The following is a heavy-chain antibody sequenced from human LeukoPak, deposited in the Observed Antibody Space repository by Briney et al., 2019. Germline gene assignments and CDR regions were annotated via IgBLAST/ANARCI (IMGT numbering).Heavy chain of an antibody. D-gene: IGHD3-16*01. CDR1: GYSISSGYY. CDR2: IYHSGST. CDR3: ARDGGPNRSMITFGGVTQPYDY. V-gene: IGHV4-38-2*02. Sequence: SETLSLTCTVSGYSISSGYYWGWIRQPPGKGLEWIGSIYHSGSTYYNPSLKSRVTISVDTSKNQFSLKLSSVTAADTAVYYCARDGGPNRSMITFGGVTQPYDYWGQGTLVTVSS. J-gene: IGHJ4*02.